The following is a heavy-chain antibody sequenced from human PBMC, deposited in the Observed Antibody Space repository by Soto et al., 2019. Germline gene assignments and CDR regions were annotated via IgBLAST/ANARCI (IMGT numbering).Heavy chain of an antibody. CDR3: ARDSGASLPRYWFGS. J-gene: IGHJ5*01. V-gene: IGHV1-46*02. CDR1: GYSFNNYH. D-gene: IGHD7-27*01. Sequence: ASVKVSCKASGYSFNNYHIHWVRQAPGQGLEWMGIINPSGGSTSYAQKFQGRVSMTIDTSTSTVYMEVSSLRSDDSAVYYCARDSGASLPRYWFGSWG. CDR2: INPSGGST.